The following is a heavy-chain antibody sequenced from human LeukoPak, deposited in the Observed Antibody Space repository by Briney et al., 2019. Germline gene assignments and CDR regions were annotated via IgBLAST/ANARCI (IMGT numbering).Heavy chain of an antibody. V-gene: IGHV3-23*01. J-gene: IGHJ4*02. CDR2: ISGSGGST. CDR1: GFTLSNYG. CDR3: AKRGVVIRVILGGFHKEAYYFDS. Sequence: GGSLRLSCAASGFTLSNYGMSWVRQAPGKGLEWVAGISGSGGSTNYADSVKGRFTISRDNPKNTLYLQMNSLRAEDTAVYFCAKRGVVIRVILGGFHKEAYYFDSWGQGALVIVSS. D-gene: IGHD3-22*01.